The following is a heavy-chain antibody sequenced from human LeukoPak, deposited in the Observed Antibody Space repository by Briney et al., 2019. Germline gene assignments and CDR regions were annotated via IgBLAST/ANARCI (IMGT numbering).Heavy chain of an antibody. CDR3: ARVPKGRSLDY. J-gene: IGHJ4*02. Sequence: GSLRLSCAASGFTFSRYWMSWVRQPPGKGLEWIGEINHSGSTNYNPSLKSRVTISVDTSKNQFSLKLSSVTAADTAVYYCARVPKGRSLDYWGQGTLVTVSS. CDR2: INHSGST. V-gene: IGHV4-34*01. CDR1: GFTFSRYW. D-gene: IGHD3-3*01.